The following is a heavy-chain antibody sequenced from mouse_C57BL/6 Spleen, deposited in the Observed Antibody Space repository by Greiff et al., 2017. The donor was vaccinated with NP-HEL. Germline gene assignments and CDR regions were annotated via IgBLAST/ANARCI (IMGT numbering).Heavy chain of an antibody. CDR1: GYTFTSYW. Sequence: VQLQQSGAELVKPGAPVKLSCKASGYTFTSYWMHWVKQRPGRGLEWIGRIDPNSGGTKYNEKSKSKATLTVDKPSSTAYMQLSSLTTEDAAVYYCARDYGGSNDYAMDYWGQGASGTVS. CDR2: IDPNSGGT. V-gene: IGHV1-72*01. D-gene: IGHD1-1*01. CDR3: ARDYGGSNDYAMDY. J-gene: IGHJ4*01.